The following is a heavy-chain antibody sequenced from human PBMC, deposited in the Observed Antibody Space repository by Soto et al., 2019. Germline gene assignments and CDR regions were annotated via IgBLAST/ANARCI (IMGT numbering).Heavy chain of an antibody. CDR2: IIPIFGTA. D-gene: IGHD1-1*01. V-gene: IGHV1-69*13. CDR1: GGTFSSYA. CDR3: ASGITTPGDYYGMDV. J-gene: IGHJ6*02. Sequence: VASVKVSCKASGGTFSSYAISWVRQAPGQGLEWMGGIIPIFGTANYAQKFQGRVTITADESTSTAYMELSSLRSEDTAVYYCASGITTPGDYYGMDVWGQGTTVTVSS.